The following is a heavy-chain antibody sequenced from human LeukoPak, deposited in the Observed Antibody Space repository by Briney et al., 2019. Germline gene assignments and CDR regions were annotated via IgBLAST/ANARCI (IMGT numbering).Heavy chain of an antibody. J-gene: IGHJ4*02. Sequence: GGSLRLSCVVSEFNFGNYWMSWVCQTPGKGLEWVANIKQDGSDRYYVDSVKGRFIISRDNAKNSLYLQMNSLRDEDTAVYYCARDSAAHGGYWGQGTPVIVSS. CDR2: IKQDGSDR. CDR1: EFNFGNYW. V-gene: IGHV3-7*03. CDR3: ARDSAAHGGY. D-gene: IGHD6-25*01.